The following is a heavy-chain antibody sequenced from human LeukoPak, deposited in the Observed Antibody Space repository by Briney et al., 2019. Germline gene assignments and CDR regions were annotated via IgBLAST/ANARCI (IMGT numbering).Heavy chain of an antibody. Sequence: SETLSLTCAVYGGSFSGYHWSWIRQSPGKGLEWIGEINHSGSTNYNPSLKSRLTISVDTSKNQFSLKLNSVTAADTAVYYCARRRQYDSSLFWNFDLWGRGTLVTVSS. J-gene: IGHJ2*01. CDR2: INHSGST. CDR3: ARRRQYDSSLFWNFDL. D-gene: IGHD6-6*01. CDR1: GGSFSGYH. V-gene: IGHV4-34*01.